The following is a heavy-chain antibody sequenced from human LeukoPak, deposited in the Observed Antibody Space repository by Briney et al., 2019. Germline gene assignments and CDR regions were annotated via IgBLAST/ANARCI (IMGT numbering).Heavy chain of an antibody. V-gene: IGHV4-31*03. J-gene: IGHJ5*02. D-gene: IGHD5-12*01. CDR3: ARAGGSYWFDP. CDR1: GGSISSGGHF. Sequence: SETLSLTCTVSGGSISSGGHFWSWIRQHPGKGLEWIGYIYYSGSTYYNPSLKSRVTISVDTSKNQFFLKVSSVTAADTAAHYCARAGGSYWFDPWGQGTLVTVSS. CDR2: IYYSGST.